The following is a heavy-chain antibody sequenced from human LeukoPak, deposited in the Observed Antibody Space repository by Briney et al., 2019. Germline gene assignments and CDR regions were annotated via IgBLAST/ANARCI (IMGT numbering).Heavy chain of an antibody. J-gene: IGHJ4*02. D-gene: IGHD6-19*01. CDR1: GFTFSSYA. CDR3: AREAVNSGYFDY. V-gene: IGHV3-30-3*01. Sequence: GRSLRLSCAASGFTFSSYAMHWVRQAPGKGLEGVAVISYDGSNKYYAGSVKGRFTISRDNSKNTLYLQMNSLRAEDTAVYYCAREAVNSGYFDYWGQGTLVTVSS. CDR2: ISYDGSNK.